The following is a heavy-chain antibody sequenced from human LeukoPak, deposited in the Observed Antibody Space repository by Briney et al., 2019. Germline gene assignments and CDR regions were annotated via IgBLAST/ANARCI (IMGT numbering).Heavy chain of an antibody. CDR1: GYTFTSYY. D-gene: IGHD3-16*01. J-gene: IGHJ5*02. V-gene: IGHV1-46*01. CDR3: ARETLHNWFDP. Sequence: ASVKVSCKASGYTFTSYYMHWVRQAPGQGLEWMEIINPSGGSTSYAQKFQGRVTMTRDTSTSTVYMELSSLRSEDTAVYYCARETLHNWFDPWGQGTLVTVSS. CDR2: INPSGGST.